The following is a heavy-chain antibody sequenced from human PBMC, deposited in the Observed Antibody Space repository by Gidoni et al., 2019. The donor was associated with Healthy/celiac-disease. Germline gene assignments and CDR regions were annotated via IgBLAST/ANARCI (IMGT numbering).Heavy chain of an antibody. D-gene: IGHD6-19*01. V-gene: IGHV1-2*04. CDR2: INPNSGGT. J-gene: IGHJ6*02. CDR3: ARAGLGYYYYYGMDV. CDR1: GYTFTGYY. Sequence: QVQLVQSGAEVKKPGASVKVSCKASGYTFTGYYMHWVRQAPGQGLEWMGWINPNSGGTNYAQKFQGWVTMTRDTSISTAYMELSRLRSDDTAVYYCARAGLGYYYYYGMDVWGQGTTVTVSS.